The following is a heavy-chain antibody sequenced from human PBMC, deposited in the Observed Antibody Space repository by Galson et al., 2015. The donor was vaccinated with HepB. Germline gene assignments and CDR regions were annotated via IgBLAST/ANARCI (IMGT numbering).Heavy chain of an antibody. V-gene: IGHV3-48*02. Sequence: SLRLSCAASTFIFSTYSMNWVRQAPGKGLEWVSYISSGTTTIYYADSVKGRFTISRDNAKNSLYLQVNSLRDEDTAVYYCARDESPSPYVSGSYFWDYWGQGTLVTVSS. J-gene: IGHJ4*02. CDR2: ISSGTTTI. CDR3: ARDESPSPYVSGSYFWDY. D-gene: IGHD3-10*01. CDR1: TFIFSTYS.